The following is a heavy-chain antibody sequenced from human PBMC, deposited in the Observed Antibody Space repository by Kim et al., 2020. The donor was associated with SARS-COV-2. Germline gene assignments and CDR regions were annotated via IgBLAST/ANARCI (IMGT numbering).Heavy chain of an antibody. Sequence: GGSLRLSCAASGFTFSSYAMSWVRQAPGKGLEWVSAISGSGGSTYYADSVKGRFTISRDNSKNTLYLQMNSLRAEDTAVYYCAKDQAYSSGWYIFDYWGQGTLVTVSS. V-gene: IGHV3-23*01. CDR3: AKDQAYSSGWYIFDY. D-gene: IGHD6-19*01. CDR2: ISGSGGST. CDR1: GFTFSSYA. J-gene: IGHJ4*02.